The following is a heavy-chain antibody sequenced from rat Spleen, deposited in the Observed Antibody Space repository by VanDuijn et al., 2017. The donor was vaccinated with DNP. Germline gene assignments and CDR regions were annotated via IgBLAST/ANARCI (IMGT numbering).Heavy chain of an antibody. CDR1: GFTFSDYY. CDR2: ISTGGGIT. CDR3: ATGTFAY. V-gene: IGHV5-25*01. J-gene: IGHJ3*01. Sequence: EVQLVESGGGLVQPGRSLKLSCAASGFTFSDYYMAWVRQAPTKGLEWVASISTGGGITYYRDSVKGRFTVSRDNAKDTLSLQMDSLRSEDTATYYCATGTFAYWGQGTLVTVSS.